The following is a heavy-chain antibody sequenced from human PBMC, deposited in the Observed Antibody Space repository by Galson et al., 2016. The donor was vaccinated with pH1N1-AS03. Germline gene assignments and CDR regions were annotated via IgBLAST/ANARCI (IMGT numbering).Heavy chain of an antibody. CDR3: ARSVQYSFDY. D-gene: IGHD5/OR15-5a*01. Sequence: SLRLSCAASGFTFSNYIMNWVRQAPGKGLAWVSSISSSRRYIYSADSVKGRFTISRDNARNSLFLQMNSLRDEDTAIYYCARSVQYSFDYWGQGILVTVSS. V-gene: IGHV3-21*01. CDR2: ISSSRRYI. J-gene: IGHJ4*02. CDR1: GFTFSNYI.